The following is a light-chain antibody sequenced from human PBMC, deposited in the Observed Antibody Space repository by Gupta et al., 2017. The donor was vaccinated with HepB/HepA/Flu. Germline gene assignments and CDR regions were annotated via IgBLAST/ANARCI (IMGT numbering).Light chain of an antibody. V-gene: IGKV3-11*01. CDR2: YAS. Sequence: DIVLTQSPATLSLSPGERATLSCVASQSVSISLAWYQQKPGQAPRLLIYYASTSATGIPARFSGSGSGTDFTLTIISLEPEAFAVYYCHQRSKWAVTFGGGTKLEIK. J-gene: IGKJ4*01. CDR1: QSVSIS. CDR3: HQRSKWAVT.